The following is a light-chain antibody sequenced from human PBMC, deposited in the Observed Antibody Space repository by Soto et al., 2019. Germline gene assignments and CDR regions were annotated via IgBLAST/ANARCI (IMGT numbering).Light chain of an antibody. J-gene: IGKJ1*01. Sequence: EIVITQSPATLSVSPGERATLSCRASQSVTSNLAWYQQKPGQAPRLLIHGTSSRATGIPDRFSGSGSGTDFTLTISSLEPEDFAVYYCQHFGSSLRTFGQGTKVDIK. CDR3: QHFGSSLRT. CDR2: GTS. V-gene: IGKV3-20*01. CDR1: QSVTSN.